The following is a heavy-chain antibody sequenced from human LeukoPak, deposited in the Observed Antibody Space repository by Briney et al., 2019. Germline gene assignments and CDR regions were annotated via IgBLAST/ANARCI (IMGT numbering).Heavy chain of an antibody. J-gene: IGHJ4*02. D-gene: IGHD2-15*01. CDR2: ISGSGGST. CDR3: AKDVIVVVSTKNHFDY. Sequence: GGSLRLSCAASGFTFSSYSMNWVRQAPGKGLEWVSAISGSGGSTYYADSVKGRFTISRDNSKNTLYLQMNSLRAEDTAVYYCAKDVIVVVSTKNHFDYWGQGTLVTVSS. CDR1: GFTFSSYS. V-gene: IGHV3-23*01.